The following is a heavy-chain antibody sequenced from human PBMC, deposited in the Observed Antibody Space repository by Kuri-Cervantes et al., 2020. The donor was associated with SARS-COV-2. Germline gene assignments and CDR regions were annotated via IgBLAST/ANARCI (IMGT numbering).Heavy chain of an antibody. Sequence: SETLSLTCTVSGGSISSSSYYWGWIRQPPGKGLEWIGSIYYSGSTYYNPSLKSRVTISVDTSKNQFSLKLSSVTAADTAVYYCARAPPPASPRGGMDVWGQGTTVTVSS. CDR3: ARAPPPASPRGGMDV. D-gene: IGHD2-2*01. J-gene: IGHJ6*02. CDR2: IYYSGST. V-gene: IGHV4-39*01. CDR1: GGSISSSSYY.